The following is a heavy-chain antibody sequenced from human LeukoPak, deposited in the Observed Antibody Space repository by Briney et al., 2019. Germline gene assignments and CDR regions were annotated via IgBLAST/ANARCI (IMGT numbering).Heavy chain of an antibody. CDR1: GFTFSSYA. CDR2: ISYDGSNK. CDR3: ARDTQINYFDY. Sequence: GGSLRLSCAASGFTFSSYAMRWVRQAPGKWLEWVAVISYDGSNKYYADSVKGRFTISRHNSKNTLYLQMNSLRAEDTAVYYCARDTQINYFDYWGQGTLVTVSS. D-gene: IGHD2-15*01. J-gene: IGHJ4*02. V-gene: IGHV3-30*04.